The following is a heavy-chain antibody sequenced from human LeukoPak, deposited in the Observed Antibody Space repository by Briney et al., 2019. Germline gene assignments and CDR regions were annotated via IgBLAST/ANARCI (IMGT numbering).Heavy chain of an antibody. J-gene: IGHJ4*02. V-gene: IGHV1-2*02. CDR3: ARVDANTWYGKIDY. CDR2: LNPNSGGT. Sequence: ASVKVCCKASGYTFTAHHIHWVRQAPGQGLEWMGWLNPNSGGTNYAQKFQGRVTMTRDTSINTAYMELNSLRSDDTAVYYCARVDANTWYGKIDYWGQGTLVTVSS. CDR1: GYTFTAHH. D-gene: IGHD6-13*01.